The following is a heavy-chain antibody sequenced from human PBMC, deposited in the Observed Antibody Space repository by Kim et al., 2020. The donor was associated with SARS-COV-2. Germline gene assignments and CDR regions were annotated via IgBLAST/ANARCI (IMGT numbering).Heavy chain of an antibody. V-gene: IGHV4-39*01. CDR2: IYYSGST. CDR3: ARQGVAQPQRLRYYGMDV. Sequence: SETLSLTCTVSGGSISSSSYYWGWIRQPPGKGLEWIGSIYYSGSTYYNPSLKSRVTISVDTSKNQFSLKLSSVTAADTAVYYCARQGVAQPQRLRYYGMDVWGQGTTVTVSS. CDR1: GGSISSSSYY. J-gene: IGHJ6*02. D-gene: IGHD1-1*01.